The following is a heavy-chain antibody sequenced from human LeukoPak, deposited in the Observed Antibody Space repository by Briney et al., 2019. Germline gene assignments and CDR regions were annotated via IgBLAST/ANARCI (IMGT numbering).Heavy chain of an antibody. CDR1: GLTFSSHW. CDR3: VRGAGGPRNYVLDY. CDR2: INSDGTTI. J-gene: IGHJ4*02. D-gene: IGHD3-10*02. Sequence: PGGSLRLSCAASGLTFSSHWMHWVRHAPGMGLVWVSRINSDGTTINYADSVKGRFTISRDNAKNTVYLQMSGLRDDDTALYFCVRGAGGPRNYVLDYWGQGALVSVSS. V-gene: IGHV3-74*01.